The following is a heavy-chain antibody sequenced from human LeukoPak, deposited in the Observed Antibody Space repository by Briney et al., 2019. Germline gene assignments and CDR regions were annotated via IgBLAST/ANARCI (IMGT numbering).Heavy chain of an antibody. J-gene: IGHJ4*02. CDR2: FDPEDGET. V-gene: IGHV1-24*01. Sequence: GASVKVSCKASGYTFTGYYMHWVRQAPGQGLEWMGGFDPEDGETIYAQKFQGRVTMTEDTSTDTAYMELSSLRSEDTAVYYCATDPGNWGQGTLVTVSS. CDR1: GYTFTGYY. CDR3: ATDPGN.